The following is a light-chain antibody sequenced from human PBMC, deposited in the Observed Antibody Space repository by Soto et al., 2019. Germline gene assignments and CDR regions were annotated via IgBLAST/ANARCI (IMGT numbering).Light chain of an antibody. V-gene: IGLV2-11*01. CDR1: NNDVGGHNY. Sequence: QSALTQPRSVSGSPGQSVTLSCTGTNNDVGGHNYVSWFRQHPGKAPKLIISDVSKRPSGVPDRFSGSKSGNTASLTISGLQAEDEADYYCCSYAGSYTLFGGGTKSPS. J-gene: IGLJ2*01. CDR2: DVS. CDR3: CSYAGSYTL.